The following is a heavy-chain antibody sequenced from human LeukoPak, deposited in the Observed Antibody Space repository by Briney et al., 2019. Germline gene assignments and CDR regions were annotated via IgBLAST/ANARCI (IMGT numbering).Heavy chain of an antibody. J-gene: IGHJ4*02. V-gene: IGHV3-30*18. CDR2: ISYDGSNK. Sequence: GGSLRLSCAASGFTFSSYGMHWVRQAPGKGLEWVAVISYDGSNKYYADSVKGRFTISRDNSKNTLYLQMNSLRAEDTAVYYCAKEYYDFWSGSLPYFDYWGQGTLVTVSS. D-gene: IGHD3-3*01. CDR1: GFTFSSYG. CDR3: AKEYYDFWSGSLPYFDY.